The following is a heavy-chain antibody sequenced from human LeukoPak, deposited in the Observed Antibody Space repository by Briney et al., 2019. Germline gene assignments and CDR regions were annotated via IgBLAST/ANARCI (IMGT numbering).Heavy chain of an antibody. V-gene: IGHV3-53*01. Sequence: GGSLRLSCAASGFTDSSNYMSWVRQAPGKGLEWVSVIYSGGHTYYADSVKGRFTISRDNSKNTLYLQMNSLRAEDTAVYYCARDQGGDAFDIWGQGTMVTVSS. J-gene: IGHJ3*02. CDR2: IYSGGHT. CDR3: ARDQGGDAFDI. D-gene: IGHD3-16*01. CDR1: GFTDSSNY.